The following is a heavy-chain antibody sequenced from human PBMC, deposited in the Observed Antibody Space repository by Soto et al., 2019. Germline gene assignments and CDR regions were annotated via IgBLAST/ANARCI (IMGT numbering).Heavy chain of an antibody. Sequence: QVQLVQSGAEVKKPGASVKVSCKASGYTFPSYGISWVRQAPGQGLEWMGWISAYNGNTNYAQKLQGRXXMXTXXSTSTAYMELRSLRSDDTAVYYCGRSVGLSYGMDVWGQGTTVTVSS. CDR2: ISAYNGNT. V-gene: IGHV1-18*01. D-gene: IGHD1-26*01. J-gene: IGHJ6*02. CDR1: GYTFPSYG. CDR3: GRSVGLSYGMDV.